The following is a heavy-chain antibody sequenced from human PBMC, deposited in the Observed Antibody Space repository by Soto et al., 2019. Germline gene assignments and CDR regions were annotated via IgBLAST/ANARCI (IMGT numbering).Heavy chain of an antibody. Sequence: QVQLVESGGGVVQPGRSLRLSCEGSGFTSSSYVMHWVRQAPGKGLEWVALVSFDGTKKNYADSVKGRFTISRDNSKNMMYLQMNSLRPEDTVVYYCAREVFYYYGSSGYSPDYWGQGTLVTVSS. CDR2: VSFDGTKK. J-gene: IGHJ4*02. CDR3: AREVFYYYGSSGYSPDY. CDR1: GFTSSSYV. V-gene: IGHV3-30-3*01. D-gene: IGHD3-22*01.